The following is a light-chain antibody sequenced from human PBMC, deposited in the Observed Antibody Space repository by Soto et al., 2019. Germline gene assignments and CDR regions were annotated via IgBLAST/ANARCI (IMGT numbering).Light chain of an antibody. V-gene: IGKV1D-12*01. CDR2: TAS. CDR3: QEAYSFPVT. Sequence: DIQMTQSPSSVSASVVDRVTITCRASQDISKWIAWYQQKPGRAPKLLIHTASTIQREVPSRFSVSGSGTDFTLTISSLQPEDFATYYCQEAYSFPVTFGLGTRREIK. J-gene: IGKJ5*01. CDR1: QDISKW.